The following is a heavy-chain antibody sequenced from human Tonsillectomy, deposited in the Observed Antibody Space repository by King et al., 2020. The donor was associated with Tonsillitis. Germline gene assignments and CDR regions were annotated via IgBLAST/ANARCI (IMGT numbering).Heavy chain of an antibody. CDR1: GFIFSDAW. J-gene: IGHJ6*02. CDR2: IKSKTDGVTT. CDR3: TTDQDINYPVYYGMDV. Sequence: VQLVESGGGLVKPGGSLRLSCAASGFIFSDAWMTWVRQAPGKGLEWVGRIKSKTDGVTTDYAAPVKGRFSISRDDSKNTLYLQMNSLKTEDTAVYYCTTDQDINYPVYYGMDVWGQGTTVTVSS. V-gene: IGHV3-15*01. D-gene: IGHD4-11*01.